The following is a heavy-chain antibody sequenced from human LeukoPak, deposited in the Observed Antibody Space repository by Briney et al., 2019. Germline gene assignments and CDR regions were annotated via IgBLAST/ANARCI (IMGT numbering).Heavy chain of an antibody. D-gene: IGHD2-2*01. CDR2: ISAYNGDT. CDR3: ASGTTDIVVVPATLRNYYFDY. CDR1: GYTFINFG. V-gene: IGHV1-18*01. Sequence: ASVKVSCKASGYTFINFGINWMRQAPGQGLEWMGWISAYNGDTNYAQKLQGRVTMTTDTSTSTAYMELSSLRSEDTAVYYCASGTTDIVVVPATLRNYYFDYWGQGTLVTVSS. J-gene: IGHJ4*02.